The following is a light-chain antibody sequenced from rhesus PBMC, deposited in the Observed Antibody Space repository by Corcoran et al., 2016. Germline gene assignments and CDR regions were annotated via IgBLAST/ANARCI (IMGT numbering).Light chain of an antibody. J-gene: IGKJ2*01. CDR1: PSIGSS. Sequence: EIVMTQSPATLSLSPGERAPPSCQASPSIGSSVAWYHQKPDPAPRLLIYGASTRATGIPDRFSGSGSGTDFTLIIRSLEPDDVGVYDCQQYNRWNNFGQGTKVEIK. V-gene: IGKV3S9*01. CDR3: QQYNRWNN. CDR2: GAS.